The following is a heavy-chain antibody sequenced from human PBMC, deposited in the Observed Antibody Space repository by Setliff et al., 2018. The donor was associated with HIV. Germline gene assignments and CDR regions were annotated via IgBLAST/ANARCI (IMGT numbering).Heavy chain of an antibody. V-gene: IGHV4-34*01. J-gene: IGHJ4*02. CDR2: INHSGST. D-gene: IGHD1-26*01. Sequence: SETLSLTCAVYGGSFSGYYWSWIRQPPGKSLEWIGEINHSGSTNYNMSLWSRVTISLDASRNQFSLELISVTAADTAVYYCAGGPGTTSIDYWAQGTLVTVSS. CDR3: AGGPGTTSIDY. CDR1: GGSFSGYY.